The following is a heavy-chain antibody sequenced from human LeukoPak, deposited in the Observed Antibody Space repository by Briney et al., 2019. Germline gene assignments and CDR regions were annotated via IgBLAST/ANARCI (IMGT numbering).Heavy chain of an antibody. CDR3: ARAGSGWSFDY. Sequence: SETLSLTCTISGGSISSYYWTWIRQPPGKGLEWIGYSSSSGNTNYNPSLKSRVTISVDMSKNQFSLRLSSVTAADTAVYYCARAGSGWSFDYWGQGTLVTVSS. D-gene: IGHD6-19*01. CDR1: GGSISSYY. J-gene: IGHJ4*02. V-gene: IGHV4-59*01. CDR2: SSSSGNT.